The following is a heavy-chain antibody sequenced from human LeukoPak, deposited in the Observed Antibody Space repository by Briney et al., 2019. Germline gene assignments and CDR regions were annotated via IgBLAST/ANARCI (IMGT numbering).Heavy chain of an antibody. J-gene: IGHJ4*02. CDR3: ARDRSLRYFDY. CDR2: IWYDGSDT. CDR1: GFTFSRHA. Sequence: GGSLRLSCAASGFTFSRHAMNWVRQAPGKGLEWVAVIWYDGSDTYYTDSVKGRFTISRDNSKNTLYLQMNSLRVEDTAVYYCARDRSLRYFDYWGQGTVVTVSS. V-gene: IGHV3-33*08.